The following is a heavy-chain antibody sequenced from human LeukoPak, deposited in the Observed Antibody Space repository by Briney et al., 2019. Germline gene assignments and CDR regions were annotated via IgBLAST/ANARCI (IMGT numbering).Heavy chain of an antibody. Sequence: EASVKVSCKASGYTFTGYYMHWVRQAPGQGLEWMGWINPNSGGTNYAQKFQGRVTMTRDTSISTAYMELSRRRSDDTAVYYCARGGTYYYDSSGYPKDYWGQGTLVTVSS. V-gene: IGHV1-2*02. J-gene: IGHJ4*02. CDR2: INPNSGGT. D-gene: IGHD3-22*01. CDR3: ARGGTYYYDSSGYPKDY. CDR1: GYTFTGYY.